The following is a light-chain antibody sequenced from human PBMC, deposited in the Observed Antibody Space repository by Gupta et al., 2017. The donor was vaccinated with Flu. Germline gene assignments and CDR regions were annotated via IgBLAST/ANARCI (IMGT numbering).Light chain of an antibody. Sequence: DIQMTQSPSSLSASVGDSVTITCRASQDINIYLNWYQRKPGKAPDLLISAASTLHTGAPSRFSGRGSGTEFTLTISSLQPADFATYFCQQSYTPVVTFGQGTXLEI. CDR2: AAS. J-gene: IGKJ5*01. CDR1: QDINIY. V-gene: IGKV1-39*01. CDR3: QQSYTPVVT.